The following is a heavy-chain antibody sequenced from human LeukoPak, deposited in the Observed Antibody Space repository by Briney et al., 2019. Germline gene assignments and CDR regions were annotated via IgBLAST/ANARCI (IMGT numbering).Heavy chain of an antibody. CDR2: VSISSGTI. D-gene: IGHD6-25*01. J-gene: IGHJ6*03. V-gene: IGHV3-48*04. Sequence: GGSLRLSCAASGFTFSGHNMNWVRQAPGKGLEWISFVSISSGTIYYTDSVKGRFRISRDNAKSSLDLEMNSLRAEDTAVYYCAKEVAAGFYYMDVWGKGTTVTVSS. CDR1: GFTFSGHN. CDR3: AKEVAAGFYYMDV.